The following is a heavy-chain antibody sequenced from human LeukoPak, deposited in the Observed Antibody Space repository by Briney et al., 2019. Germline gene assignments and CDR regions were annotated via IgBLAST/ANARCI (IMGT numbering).Heavy chain of an antibody. Sequence: PGGSLRLSCAASGFTFSDDWMTWVRQAPGKGLEWVSVIYSGGKTFYADSVKGRFTISRDDSKNTLYLQMNSLRAEDTGIYYCARDGDDTTNWWGQGTLVTVSS. CDR1: GFTFSDDW. V-gene: IGHV3-53*01. D-gene: IGHD2-8*01. CDR3: ARDGDDTTNW. CDR2: IYSGGKT. J-gene: IGHJ4*02.